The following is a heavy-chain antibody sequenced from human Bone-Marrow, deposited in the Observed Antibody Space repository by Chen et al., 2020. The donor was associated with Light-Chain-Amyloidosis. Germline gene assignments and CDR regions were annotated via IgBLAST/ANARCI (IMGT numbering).Heavy chain of an antibody. CDR2: IYHSGST. CDR1: GGSISSSNW. J-gene: IGHJ5*02. D-gene: IGHD6-13*01. Sequence: QVQLQESGPGLVKPSGTLSLTCAVSGGSISSSNWWSWVRQPPGKGLEWIGEIYHSGSTNYNPSLKSRVTISVDKSKNQFSLKLSSVTAADTAVYYCGRARIAAAGTLWFDPWGQGTLVTVSS. CDR3: GRARIAAAGTLWFDP. V-gene: IGHV4-4*02.